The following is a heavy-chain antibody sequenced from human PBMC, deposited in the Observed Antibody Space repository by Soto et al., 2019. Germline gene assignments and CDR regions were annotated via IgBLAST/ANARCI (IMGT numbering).Heavy chain of an antibody. Sequence: GGSLRLSCAASGFTFSSYSMNWVRQAPGKGLEWVSSISSSSSYIYYADSVKGRFTISRDNAKNSLYLQMNSLRAEDTAVYYCARDGGSSYDFWIGYDAFDIGGQGTMVTVSS. V-gene: IGHV3-21*01. CDR1: GFTFSSYS. D-gene: IGHD3-3*01. CDR2: ISSSSSYI. CDR3: ARDGGSSYDFWIGYDAFDI. J-gene: IGHJ3*02.